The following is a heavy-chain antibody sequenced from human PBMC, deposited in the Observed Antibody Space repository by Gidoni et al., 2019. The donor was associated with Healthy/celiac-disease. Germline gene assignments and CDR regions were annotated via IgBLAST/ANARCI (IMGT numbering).Heavy chain of an antibody. CDR1: GFTFSSHW. J-gene: IGHJ6*02. CDR2: IKQDGSEK. Sequence: EVQLVESGGGLVQPGGSLSLSCAASGFTFSSHWMSWVRQAPGKGLEWVANIKQDGSEKYYVDSVKGRFTISRDNAKNSLYLQMNSLRAEDTAVYYCASPYYDFWSGYYRGGDYYGMDVWGQGTTVTVSS. V-gene: IGHV3-7*01. CDR3: ASPYYDFWSGYYRGGDYYGMDV. D-gene: IGHD3-3*01.